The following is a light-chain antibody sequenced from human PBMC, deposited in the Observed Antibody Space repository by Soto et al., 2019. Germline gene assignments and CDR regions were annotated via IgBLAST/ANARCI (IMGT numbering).Light chain of an antibody. Sequence: DIQMTQSPSSLSASEGDRVTITCRASQSITSYLNWYQQKPGKAPKLLIYDASSLQSGVPSRFSGSGSETEFALTITNLQPDDFASYYCQQSYRTPFTFGPGTKVDVK. CDR3: QQSYRTPFT. V-gene: IGKV1-39*01. CDR2: DAS. J-gene: IGKJ3*01. CDR1: QSITSY.